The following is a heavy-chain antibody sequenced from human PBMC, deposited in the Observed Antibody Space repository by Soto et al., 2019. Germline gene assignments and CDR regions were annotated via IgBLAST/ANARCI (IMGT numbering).Heavy chain of an antibody. D-gene: IGHD5-12*01. J-gene: IGHJ4*02. Sequence: QVQLVQSGAEVKKPGASVKVSCKASGYTFTNFDINWVRQAPGQGLEWMAWMNPHTGNTGYAQTFQDRVTMTRNPSITTAYMELSSLRSEDTATDFCARGLPGFDPNFWGQGTLVIVSS. CDR1: GYTFTNFD. CDR3: ARGLPGFDPNF. CDR2: MNPHTGNT. V-gene: IGHV1-8*01.